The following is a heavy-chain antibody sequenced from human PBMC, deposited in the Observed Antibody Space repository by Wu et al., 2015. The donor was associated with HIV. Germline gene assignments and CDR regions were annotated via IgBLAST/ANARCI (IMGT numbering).Heavy chain of an antibody. Sequence: LVQSGVEVKKPGASVNVSCKASGYTFTSYGITWVRQAPGQGLEWVGWISGYNANTNYAQKLQDRVTMTRDTSTSTAYMELRSLKSEDTAVYYCVRDQQWPPKYYHYYGMDVVGPRD. CDR3: VRDQQWPPKYYHYYGMDV. D-gene: IGHD6-19*01. V-gene: IGHV1-18*01. J-gene: IGHJ6*02. CDR2: ISGYNANT. CDR1: GYTFTSYG.